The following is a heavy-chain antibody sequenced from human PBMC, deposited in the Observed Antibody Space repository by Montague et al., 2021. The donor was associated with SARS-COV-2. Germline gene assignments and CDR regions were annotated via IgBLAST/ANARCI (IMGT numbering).Heavy chain of an antibody. D-gene: IGHD3-22*01. CDR1: GGSISSSSYY. CDR2: IYYSGST. J-gene: IGHJ3*02. CDR3: ARPTYYYDSSESYAFDI. V-gene: IGHV4-39*01. Sequence: SETLSLTCTVSGGSISSSSYYWGWIRQPPGKGLEWIGCIYYSGSTYYNPSLKSRVTISVDTSKNQFSLKLSSVAAADTAVYYCARPTYYYDSSESYAFDIWGQGTMVTVSS.